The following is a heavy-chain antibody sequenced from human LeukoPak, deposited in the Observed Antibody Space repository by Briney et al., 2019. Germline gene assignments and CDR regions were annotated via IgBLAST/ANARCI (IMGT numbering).Heavy chain of an antibody. CDR1: GFTFSSYA. D-gene: IGHD3-10*01. J-gene: IGHJ4*02. V-gene: IGHV3-23*01. CDR2: ISGSGGST. CDR3: AKFGYYYGSGSYYNPLDY. Sequence: AGSLRLSCAASGFTFSSYAMSWVRQAPGKGLEWVSAISGSGGSTYYADSVKGRFTISRDNSKNTLYLQMNSLRAEDTAVYYCAKFGYYYGSGSYYNPLDYWGQGTLVTVSS.